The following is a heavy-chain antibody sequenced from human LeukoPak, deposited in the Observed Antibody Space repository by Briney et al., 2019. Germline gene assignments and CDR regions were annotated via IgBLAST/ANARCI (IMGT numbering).Heavy chain of an antibody. D-gene: IGHD6-13*01. CDR1: GDSVSRNSAA. CDR2: TYYRSKWYN. Sequence: SQTLSLTRAISGDSVSRNSAAWNWIRQSPSRGLEWLRRTYYRSKWYNDYVVSVKSGMTLNPDTSENQFSLQLRSVTPEDTAVYYCARDEQRLVQPFDYWGQGRLVTVSS. J-gene: IGHJ4*02. V-gene: IGHV6-1*01. CDR3: ARDEQRLVQPFDY.